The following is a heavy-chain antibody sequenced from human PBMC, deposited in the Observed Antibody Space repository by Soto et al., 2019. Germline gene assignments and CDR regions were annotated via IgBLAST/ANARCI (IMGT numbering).Heavy chain of an antibody. V-gene: IGHV1-18*04. CDR2: IRADNSKT. J-gene: IGHJ4*02. CDR3: ARWGYFGSSGYLAY. D-gene: IGHD3-22*01. CDR1: GYTFSSYG. Sequence: ASVKVSCKASGYTFSSYGISWVRQAPGQGLEWMGWIRADNSKTNYAQKFQGRVTLTTDTSTSTAYMEVRSLRSDDTAVYYCARWGYFGSSGYLAYWGQGTMVTVSS.